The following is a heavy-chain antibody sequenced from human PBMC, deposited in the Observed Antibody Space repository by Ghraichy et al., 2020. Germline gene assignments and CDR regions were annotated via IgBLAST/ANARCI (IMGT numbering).Heavy chain of an antibody. D-gene: IGHD3-10*01. Sequence: ASVKVSCKASGYTFTSYYMHWVRQAPGQGLEWMGIINPSGGSTSYAQKFQGRVTMTRDTSTSTVYMELSSLRSEDTAVYYCARGGIWFGSPAGGSGWFDPWGQGTLVTVSS. CDR2: INPSGGST. CDR1: GYTFTSYY. CDR3: ARGGIWFGSPAGGSGWFDP. J-gene: IGHJ5*02. V-gene: IGHV1-46*01.